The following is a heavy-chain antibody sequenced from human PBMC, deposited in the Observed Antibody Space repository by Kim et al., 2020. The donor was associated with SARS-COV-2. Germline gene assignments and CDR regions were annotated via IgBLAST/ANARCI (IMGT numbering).Heavy chain of an antibody. Sequence: GGSLRLSCAASGFPFSNYGMHWVRQVPGKGLEWVAYIWFDGRSKNYVDSVKGRVTMSRDNSRNTLILEMNSLRAEDTAVYCCARDKFNNGHDYTGKYYAMAVWGQGTTVTVSS. CDR2: IWFDGRSK. V-gene: IGHV3-33*01. CDR3: ARDKFNNGHDYTGKYYAMAV. CDR1: GFPFSNYG. D-gene: IGHD4-4*01. J-gene: IGHJ6*02.